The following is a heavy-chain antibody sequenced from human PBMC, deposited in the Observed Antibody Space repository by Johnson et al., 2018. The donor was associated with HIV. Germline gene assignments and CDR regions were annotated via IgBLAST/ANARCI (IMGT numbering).Heavy chain of an antibody. CDR3: ARDGFVVLPAAMRLFAFDI. V-gene: IGHV3-13*01. J-gene: IGHJ3*02. CDR1: GFTLSRYD. Sequence: VQLVESGGGLVQPGGSLRLSCAASGFTLSRYDMHWVRQATGKGLEWVSAIATAGDTYYPGSVQGRFTISRENAKNSLYLQMNSLRAGDTAVYYCARDGFVVLPAAMRLFAFDIWGQGTMVTVSS. D-gene: IGHD2-2*01. CDR2: IATAGDT.